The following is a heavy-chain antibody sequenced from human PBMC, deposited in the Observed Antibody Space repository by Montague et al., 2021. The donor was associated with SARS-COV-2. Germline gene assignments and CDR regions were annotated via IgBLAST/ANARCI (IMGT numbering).Heavy chain of an antibody. D-gene: IGHD6-13*01. CDR2: INYSGST. J-gene: IGHJ4*02. CDR1: GDSMNNYY. CDR3: ARAPIYRSSWYAYFDY. Sequence: SKTLSLTCTVSGDSMNNYYWSWIRQPPGKGLEWIGCINYSGSTHXXPSLQSRATLSKDTSKNQFSLRLTSVTAADTAMYFCARAPIYRSSWYAYFDYWGQGTLVTVSS. V-gene: IGHV4-59*01.